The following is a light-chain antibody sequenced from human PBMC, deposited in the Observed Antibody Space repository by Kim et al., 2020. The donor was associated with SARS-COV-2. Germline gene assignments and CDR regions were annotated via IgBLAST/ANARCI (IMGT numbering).Light chain of an antibody. J-gene: IGKJ1*01. Sequence: DIQMTQSPSSLSASVGDRVTITCRASQNITTYLNWYQQKPGKAPNLLIYAASTLQSGVPSRFSGSGSGADFTLSISSLQPEDFATYYCQQCYSSPRTFGQGTKLEI. CDR1: QNITTY. CDR2: AAS. V-gene: IGKV1-39*01. CDR3: QQCYSSPRT.